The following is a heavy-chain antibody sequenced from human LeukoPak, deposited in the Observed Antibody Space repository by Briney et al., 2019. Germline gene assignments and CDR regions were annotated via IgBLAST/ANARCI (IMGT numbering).Heavy chain of an antibody. D-gene: IGHD4-23*01. CDR2: IYYSGST. J-gene: IGHJ5*02. CDR1: GGSISSSSYS. V-gene: IGHV4-39*01. CDR3: ASPRGGGRYHWFDP. Sequence: PSETLSLTCTVSGGSISSSSYSWGWIRQPPGKGLEWIGSIYYSGSTYYNPSLKSRVTISVDTSKNQFSLKLSSVTAADTAVYYCASPRGGGRYHWFDPWGQGTLVTVSS.